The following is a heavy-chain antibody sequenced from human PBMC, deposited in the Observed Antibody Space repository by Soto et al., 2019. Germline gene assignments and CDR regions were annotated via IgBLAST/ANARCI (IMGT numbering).Heavy chain of an antibody. V-gene: IGHV3-21*01. D-gene: IGHD3-10*01. CDR2: ISSSSSYI. Sequence: GGSLRLSCAASGFTFSSYSMNWVRQAPGKGLEWVSSISSSSSYIYYADSVKGRFTISRDNAKNSLYLQMNSLRAEDTAVYYCAKGAMVRGVIITGRLDYWGQGTLVTVSS. CDR1: GFTFSSYS. J-gene: IGHJ4*02. CDR3: AKGAMVRGVIITGRLDY.